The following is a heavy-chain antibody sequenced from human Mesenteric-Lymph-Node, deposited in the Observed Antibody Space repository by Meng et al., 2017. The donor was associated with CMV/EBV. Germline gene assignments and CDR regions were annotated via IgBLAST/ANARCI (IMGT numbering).Heavy chain of an antibody. J-gene: IGHJ5*02. CDR1: GASRVIGRYY. CDR2: IYYTGKT. Sequence: TVSGASRVIGRYYWTWMRHVPGKGLEWIGYIYYTGKTYSNPSLESRVSMSVDTSKNQFSLDLRSVTAADTAVYYCARDLTSNENCFDPWGQGTLVTVSS. D-gene: IGHD2/OR15-2a*01. CDR3: ARDLTSNENCFDP. V-gene: IGHV4-31*02.